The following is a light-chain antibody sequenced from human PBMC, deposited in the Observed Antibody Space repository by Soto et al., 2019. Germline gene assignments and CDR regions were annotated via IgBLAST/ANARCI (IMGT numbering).Light chain of an antibody. CDR2: EVS. Sequence: QSALTQPASVSGSPGQSVTISCTGTISDVGGYNYVSWYQKYPGKAPKVMIYEVSNRPSGVSNRFSGSKSGNTASLTISGLQAEDEADYYCCSYTSGKTYVFGTGTKLTVL. CDR1: ISDVGGYNY. V-gene: IGLV2-14*01. J-gene: IGLJ1*01. CDR3: CSYTSGKTYV.